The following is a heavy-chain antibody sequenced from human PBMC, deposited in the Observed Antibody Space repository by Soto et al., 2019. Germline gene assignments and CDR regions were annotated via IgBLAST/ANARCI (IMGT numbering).Heavy chain of an antibody. CDR2: INHSGST. CDR3: ARGPYLLLWFGDPHINFDY. D-gene: IGHD3-10*01. V-gene: IGHV4-34*01. J-gene: IGHJ4*02. Sequence: SETLSLTCAVYGGSFSGYYWSWIRQPPGKGLEWIGEINHSGSTNYNPSLKSRVTISVDTSKNQFSLKLSSVTAADTAVYYCARGPYLLLWFGDPHINFDYWGQGTLVTVSS. CDR1: GGSFSGYY.